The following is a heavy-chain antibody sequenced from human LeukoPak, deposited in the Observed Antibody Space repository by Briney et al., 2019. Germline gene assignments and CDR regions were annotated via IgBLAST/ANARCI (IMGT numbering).Heavy chain of an antibody. CDR1: GFTFSDYY. CDR2: ISGSDSST. V-gene: IGHV3-11*01. Sequence: GGSLRLSCAVSGFTFSDYYMSWIRQAPGKGLEWLSYISGSDSSTYYADSVRGRFTISRDNSQNSLYLQMNSLRTEDTAVYYCAKRRDYFDHWGQGALVTVSS. CDR3: AKRRDYFDH. J-gene: IGHJ4*02.